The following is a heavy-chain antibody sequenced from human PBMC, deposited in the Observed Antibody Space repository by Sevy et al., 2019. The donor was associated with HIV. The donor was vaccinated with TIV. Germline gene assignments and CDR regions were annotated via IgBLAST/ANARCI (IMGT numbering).Heavy chain of an antibody. CDR2: ISSGSSYI. CDR1: GFTFSNYD. D-gene: IGHD3-22*01. Sequence: GGSLRLSCAASGFTFSNYDMNWVRQAPGKGLEWVSYISSGSSYIYYADSLKGRVTIPRDNANNSLFLQLNSLRAEDTAVYYCARALDYYDTGGLYYWGQGALVTVSS. J-gene: IGHJ4*02. CDR3: ARALDYYDTGGLYY. V-gene: IGHV3-21*01.